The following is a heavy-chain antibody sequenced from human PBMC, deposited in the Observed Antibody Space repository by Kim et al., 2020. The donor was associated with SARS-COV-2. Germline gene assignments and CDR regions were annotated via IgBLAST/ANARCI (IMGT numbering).Heavy chain of an antibody. V-gene: IGHV4-34*01. Sequence: YNPSLKGRVTISVDTSKNQFSLKLSSVTAADTAVYYCARGAVVAPGTFDYWGQGTLVTVSS. J-gene: IGHJ4*02. CDR3: ARGAVVAPGTFDY. D-gene: IGHD5-12*01.